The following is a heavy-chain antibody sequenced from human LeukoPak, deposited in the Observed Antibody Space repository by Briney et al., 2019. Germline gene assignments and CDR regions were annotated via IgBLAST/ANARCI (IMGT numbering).Heavy chain of an antibody. J-gene: IGHJ4*02. V-gene: IGHV4-59*11. CDR2: IYSSGST. D-gene: IGHD2-2*01. CDR1: GVSISRHH. Sequence: SETLSLTCTVSGVSISRHHWSWIRQPPGKGLEWIGYIYSSGSTKYNPSLKSRVTISVDTSKNQLSLNLNSVTAADTAVYYCARLVRVPADYFDYWGQGSLVTVSS. CDR3: ARLVRVPADYFDY.